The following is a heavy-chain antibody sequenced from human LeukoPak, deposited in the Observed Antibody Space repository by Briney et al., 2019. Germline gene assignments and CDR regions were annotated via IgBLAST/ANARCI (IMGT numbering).Heavy chain of an antibody. Sequence: ASVKVSCKASGYTFTKYYIHWVRQAPGQGLEWMGIINPSAGSTNYAQKFQGRVTITRDTSANTAYMELSSLRSEDIAVYYCARAVKYRSGPLTDLLPYYFDYWGQGTLVTVSS. D-gene: IGHD6-19*01. CDR2: INPSAGST. CDR1: GYTFTKYY. J-gene: IGHJ4*02. CDR3: ARAVKYRSGPLTDLLPYYFDY. V-gene: IGHV1-46*01.